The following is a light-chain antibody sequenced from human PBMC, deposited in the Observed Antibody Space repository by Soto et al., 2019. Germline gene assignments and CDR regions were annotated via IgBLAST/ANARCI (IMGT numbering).Light chain of an antibody. CDR3: TSYAGSNLYV. CDR1: SSDVGGYNY. CDR2: EVS. V-gene: IGLV2-8*01. J-gene: IGLJ1*01. Sequence: QSVLTQPPSASGSPGQSVTISCTGTSSDVGGYNYVSWYQQHPGKAPKLMTYEVSKRPSGVPDRFSGSKSGNTASLTVSGLQAEDEADYYCTSYAGSNLYVFGTGTKVTVL.